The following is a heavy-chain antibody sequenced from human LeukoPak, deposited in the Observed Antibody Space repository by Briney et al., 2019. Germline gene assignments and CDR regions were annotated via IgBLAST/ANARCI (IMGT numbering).Heavy chain of an antibody. Sequence: KASETLSLTCTVSGGSISSSSYYWGWIRQPPGKGLEWIGSIYYSGSTYYNPSLKSRVTISVDTSKNQFSLKLSSVTAAGTAVYYCARGARAGYNLEPFDYWGQGTLVTVSS. J-gene: IGHJ4*02. V-gene: IGHV4-39*07. D-gene: IGHD5-24*01. CDR3: ARGARAGYNLEPFDY. CDR1: GGSISSSSYY. CDR2: IYYSGST.